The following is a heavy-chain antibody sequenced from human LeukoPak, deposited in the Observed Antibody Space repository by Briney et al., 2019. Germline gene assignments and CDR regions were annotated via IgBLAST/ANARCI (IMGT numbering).Heavy chain of an antibody. Sequence: GRSLRLSCAASGFTFDDYAMHWVRQAPGKGLEWVSGISWNSGSIGYADSVKGRFTISRDNAKNSLYLQMNSLRAEDTALYYCAKGGGIAVAGTDYWGQGTLVTVSS. CDR3: AKGGGIAVAGTDY. CDR1: GFTFDDYA. D-gene: IGHD6-19*01. CDR2: ISWNSGSI. J-gene: IGHJ4*02. V-gene: IGHV3-9*01.